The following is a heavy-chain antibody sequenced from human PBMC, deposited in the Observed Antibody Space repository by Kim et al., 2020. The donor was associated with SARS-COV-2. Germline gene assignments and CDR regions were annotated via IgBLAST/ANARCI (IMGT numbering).Heavy chain of an antibody. CDR1: GFTFSSYA. CDR3: ARDAKNWNYGYAFDI. D-gene: IGHD1-7*01. J-gene: IGHJ3*02. V-gene: IGHV3-30-3*01. Sequence: GGSLRLSCAASGFTFSSYAMHWVRQAPGKGLEWVAVISYDGSNKYYADSVKGRFTISRDNSKNTLYLQMNSLRAEDTAVYYCARDAKNWNYGYAFDIWGQGIMVTVSS. CDR2: ISYDGSNK.